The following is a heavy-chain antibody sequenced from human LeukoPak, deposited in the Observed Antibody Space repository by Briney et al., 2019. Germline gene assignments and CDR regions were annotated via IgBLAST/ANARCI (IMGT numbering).Heavy chain of an antibody. Sequence: ASVKVSCKASGYTFTSYDINWVRQATGQGLEWMGWMNPNSGNTGYAQKFQGRVTITRNTSISTAYMELSSLRSEGTAVYYCAQGGGGQGYDILTGSFDYWGQGTLVTVSS. CDR1: GYTFTSYD. V-gene: IGHV1-8*03. CDR2: MNPNSGNT. D-gene: IGHD3-9*01. CDR3: AQGGGGQGYDILTGSFDY. J-gene: IGHJ4*02.